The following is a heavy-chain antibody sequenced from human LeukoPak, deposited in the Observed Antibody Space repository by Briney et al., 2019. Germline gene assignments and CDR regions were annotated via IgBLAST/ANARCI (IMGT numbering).Heavy chain of an antibody. CDR3: ARGPDYGDRLDYFDY. CDR2: IKQDGSQ. V-gene: IGHV3-7*01. Sequence: GGSLRLSCAASGFPFSRHWMGWVRQAPGKGLEWVASIKQDGSQHYVDSVKGRFTIPRDNTESSLSLQMNSLRLEDTALYYCARGPDYGDRLDYFDYWGQGTLVTVSS. CDR1: GFPFSRHW. D-gene: IGHD4-17*01. J-gene: IGHJ4*02.